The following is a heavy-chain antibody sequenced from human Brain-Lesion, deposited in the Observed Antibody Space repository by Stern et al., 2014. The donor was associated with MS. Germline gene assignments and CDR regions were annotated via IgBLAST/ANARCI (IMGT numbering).Heavy chain of an antibody. Sequence: VQLGQSGGGLVQPGGSLSLSCAPSGFTSSNYWMHWVRQATGNGLVWVSRVNNDGRRTSYADSVKGRFTMSRDNAKNTLYLQMNSLRVEDTAIYYCARGERWFDSWGQGTLVTVSS. D-gene: IGHD3-10*01. J-gene: IGHJ5*01. CDR1: GFTSSNYW. V-gene: IGHV3-74*02. CDR3: ARGERWFDS. CDR2: VNNDGRRT.